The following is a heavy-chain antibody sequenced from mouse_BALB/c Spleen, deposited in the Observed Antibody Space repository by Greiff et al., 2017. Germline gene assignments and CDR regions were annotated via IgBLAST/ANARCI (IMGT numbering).Heavy chain of an antibody. CDR3: AKHGYYGSSQYYFDY. D-gene: IGHD1-1*01. Sequence: VMLVESGPGLVAPSQSLSITCTVSGFSLTDYGVSWIRQPPGKGLEWLGVIWGGGSTYYNSALKSRLSISKDNSKSQVFLKMNSLQTDDTAMYYCAKHGYYGSSQYYFDYWGQGTTLTVSS. CDR2: IWGGGST. V-gene: IGHV2-6-5*01. J-gene: IGHJ2*01. CDR1: GFSLTDYG.